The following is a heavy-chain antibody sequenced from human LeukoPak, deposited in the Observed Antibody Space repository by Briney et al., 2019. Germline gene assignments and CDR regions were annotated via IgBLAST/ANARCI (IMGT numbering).Heavy chain of an antibody. D-gene: IGHD1-26*01. CDR2: MNPNSGNT. CDR3: ARTYSGSFYYYYYMDV. CDR1: GYTFTSYD. V-gene: IGHV1-8*03. Sequence: GASVKVSCKASGYTFTSYDINWVRQAPGQGLEWMGWMNPNSGNTGYAQKFQGRVTITRNTSISTAYMELSSLRSEDTAVYYCARTYSGSFYYYYYMDVWGKGTTVTVSS. J-gene: IGHJ6*03.